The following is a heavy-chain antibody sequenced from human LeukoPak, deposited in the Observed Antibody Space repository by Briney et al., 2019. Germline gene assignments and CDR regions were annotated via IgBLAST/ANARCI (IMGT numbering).Heavy chain of an antibody. Sequence: GASVKVSCKASGYTFTSYGISWVRQAPGQGLEWMGWISACNGNTNYAQKLQGRVTMTTDTSTSTAHMELRSLRSDDTAVYYCAREGYCSGGSCYQYNWFDPWGQGTLATVSS. CDR2: ISACNGNT. D-gene: IGHD2-15*01. J-gene: IGHJ5*02. CDR3: AREGYCSGGSCYQYNWFDP. CDR1: GYTFTSYG. V-gene: IGHV1-18*01.